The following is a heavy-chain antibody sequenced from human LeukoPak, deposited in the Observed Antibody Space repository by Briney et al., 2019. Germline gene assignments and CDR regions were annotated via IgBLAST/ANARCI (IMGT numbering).Heavy chain of an antibody. CDR1: GGSISSYY. Sequence: PSETLSLTCTVSGGSISSYYWSWIRQPPGKGLEWIGYVYYSGSTNYSPSLKSRVTISVDTSKNQFSLKLSSVTAADTAVYYCASHSSYVSPFRSWGRGPLVTVSP. J-gene: IGHJ5*02. D-gene: IGHD3-10*02. CDR2: VYYSGST. V-gene: IGHV4-59*08. CDR3: ASHSSYVSPFRS.